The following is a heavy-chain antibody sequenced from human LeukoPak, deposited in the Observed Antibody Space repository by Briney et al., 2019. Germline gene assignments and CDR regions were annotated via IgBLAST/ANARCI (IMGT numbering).Heavy chain of an antibody. CDR2: IYSGGST. V-gene: IGHV3-53*01. Sequence: GGSLRLSCAASGFTVSSNYMSWVRQAPGKGLEWVSVIYSGGSTYYADSVKGRFTISRDNSKNTLYLQMNSLRAEDTAVYYCARFSYYYGSGSYYNVDYWGQGTLVTVSS. J-gene: IGHJ4*02. CDR1: GFTVSSNY. CDR3: ARFSYYYGSGSYYNVDY. D-gene: IGHD3-10*01.